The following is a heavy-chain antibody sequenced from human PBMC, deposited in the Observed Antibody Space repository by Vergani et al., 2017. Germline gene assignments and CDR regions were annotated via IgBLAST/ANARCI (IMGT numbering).Heavy chain of an antibody. CDR3: ARVLLAYCGGDCYLPFDY. D-gene: IGHD2-21*02. CDR2: ISSSSSTK. J-gene: IGHJ4*02. CDR1: GFTFSSYS. Sequence: EVQLVESGGGLVQPGGSLRLSCAASGFTFSSYSMNWVRQAPGKGLEWGSYISSSSSTKYYADSVKGRFTISRDNAKNALYLQMNSLSAEGTAVYYCARVLLAYCGGDCYLPFDYWGQGTLVTVSS. V-gene: IGHV3-48*04.